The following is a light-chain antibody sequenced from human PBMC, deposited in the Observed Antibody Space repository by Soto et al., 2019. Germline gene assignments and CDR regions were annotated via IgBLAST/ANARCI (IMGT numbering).Light chain of an antibody. CDR3: SSFTSSSTVL. CDR2: EVN. J-gene: IGLJ2*01. V-gene: IGLV2-14*01. Sequence: QSALTQPASVSGSPGQSITISCTGTSSDVGGYNYVSWYQQHPGKSPKLMIYEVNNRPSGVSNRFSGSKSGNTASLTISGLQAEDEADYYCSSFTSSSTVLFGGGTKVTVL. CDR1: SSDVGGYNY.